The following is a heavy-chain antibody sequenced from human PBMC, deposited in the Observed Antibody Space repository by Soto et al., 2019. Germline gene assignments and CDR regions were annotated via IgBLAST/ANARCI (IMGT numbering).Heavy chain of an antibody. CDR1: GYSFTSYW. CDR2: IDPSDSYT. J-gene: IGHJ6*02. V-gene: IGHV5-10-1*01. Sequence: GESLKISCKGSGYSFTSYWISWVRQMPGKGLEWMGRIDPSDSYTNYSPSFQGHVTISADKSISTAYLQWSSLKASDTAMYYCARLPTMARGTRDGMDVWGQGTTVTVSS. CDR3: ARLPTMARGTRDGMDV. D-gene: IGHD3-10*01.